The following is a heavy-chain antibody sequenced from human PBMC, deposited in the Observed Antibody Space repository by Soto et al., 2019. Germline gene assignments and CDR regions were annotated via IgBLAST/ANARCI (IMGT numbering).Heavy chain of an antibody. Sequence: PGGSLRLSCAASGFTFSSYGMHWVRQDTGKGLEWVAVISYDGSNKYYADSVKGRFTISRDNSKNTLYLQMNSLRAEDTAVYYCGTLGGYCRHWSDGMDVWGQGTTVTVSS. CDR1: GFTFSSYG. V-gene: IGHV3-30*03. J-gene: IGHJ6*02. D-gene: IGHD3-22*01. CDR3: GTLGGYCRHWSDGMDV. CDR2: ISYDGSNK.